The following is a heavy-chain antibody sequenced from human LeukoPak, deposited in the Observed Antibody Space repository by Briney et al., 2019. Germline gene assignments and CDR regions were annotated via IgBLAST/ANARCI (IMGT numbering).Heavy chain of an antibody. D-gene: IGHD3-22*01. CDR2: IYYSGST. J-gene: IGHJ4*02. Sequence: PSETLSLTCSVSGGSISTYYWSWIRQPPGKGLEWIGYIYYSGSTSYNPSLKSRVTISVDTSKNQFSLDLSSVTAADTAVYYCARHGIVDSSRKYYFDYWGQGTLVTVSS. CDR3: ARHGIVDSSRKYYFDY. CDR1: GGSISTYY. V-gene: IGHV4-59*08.